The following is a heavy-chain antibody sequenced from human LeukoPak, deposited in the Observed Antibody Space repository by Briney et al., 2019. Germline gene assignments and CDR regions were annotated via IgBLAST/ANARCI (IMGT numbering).Heavy chain of an antibody. CDR2: ISHSGST. Sequence: SETLSLTCAVYGGSFSGYYWSWIRQPPGKGLEWIGEISHSGSTNYNPSLKSRVTISVDTSKNQFSLKVSSVTAADTAVYYCARDRAEQQLLYFDYWGQGTLVTVSS. CDR1: GGSFSGYY. D-gene: IGHD6-13*01. CDR3: ARDRAEQQLLYFDY. V-gene: IGHV4-34*01. J-gene: IGHJ4*02.